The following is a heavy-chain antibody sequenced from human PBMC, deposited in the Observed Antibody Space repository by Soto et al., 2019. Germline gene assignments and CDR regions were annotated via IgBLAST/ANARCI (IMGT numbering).Heavy chain of an antibody. Sequence: EVQLLESGGGLVQPGGALRLSCAASGFTFSSHAMSWVRQAPGKGLEWLSSISGGAEGAYYADSVKGRFTISRDNSKNTLYLPMTSLRAADTAVYYCASHLWWYLHWGQGTLVPVSS. CDR2: ISGGAEGA. CDR1: GFTFSSHA. J-gene: IGHJ1*01. V-gene: IGHV3-23*01. D-gene: IGHD2-15*01. CDR3: ASHLWWYLH.